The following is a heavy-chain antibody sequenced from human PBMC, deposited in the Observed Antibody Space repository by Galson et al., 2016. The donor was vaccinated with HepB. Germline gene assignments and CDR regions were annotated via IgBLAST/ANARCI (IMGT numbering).Heavy chain of an antibody. CDR3: ARATGLVPCFDP. J-gene: IGHJ5*02. D-gene: IGHD4-17*01. V-gene: IGHV3-48*02. CDR1: GFTFSGYT. Sequence: SLRLSCAASGFTFSGYTMNWVRQAPGKGLEWVSHISSDGTSTQYADSVKGRFTNSRDNAKNSLYLQMTSLRDEDTGLYFFARATGLVPCFDPWGQGTLVTVSS. CDR2: ISSDGTST.